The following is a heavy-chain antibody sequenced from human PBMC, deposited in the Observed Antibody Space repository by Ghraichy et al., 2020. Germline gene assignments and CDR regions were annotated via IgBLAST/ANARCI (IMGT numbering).Heavy chain of an antibody. J-gene: IGHJ4*02. CDR1: GFTFSSYW. V-gene: IGHV3-7*01. D-gene: IGHD1-26*01. Sequence: GESLNISCAASGFTFSSYWMTWVRQAPGKGLEWVANIKQDGSQKYYVDSVKGRFTISRDNAKNSLYLQMNSLRGEDTAVYYCARGWVVDYWGQGTLVTVSS. CDR3: ARGWVVDY. CDR2: IKQDGSQK.